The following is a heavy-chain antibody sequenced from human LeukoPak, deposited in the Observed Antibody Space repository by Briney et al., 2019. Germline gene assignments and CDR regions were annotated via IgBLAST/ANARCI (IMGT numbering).Heavy chain of an antibody. D-gene: IGHD3-9*01. CDR2: ISSSSSYI. Sequence: GGSLRLSCAASGFTFSSYSMNWVRQAPGKGLEWVSSISSSSSYIYYADSVKGRFTISRDNAENSLYLQMNSLRAEDTAVYYCATDILTGPDAFDIWGQGTMVTVSS. CDR1: GFTFSSYS. CDR3: ATDILTGPDAFDI. J-gene: IGHJ3*02. V-gene: IGHV3-21*01.